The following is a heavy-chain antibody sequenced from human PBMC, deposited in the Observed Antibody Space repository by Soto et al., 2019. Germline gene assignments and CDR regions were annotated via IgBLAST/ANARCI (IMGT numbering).Heavy chain of an antibody. D-gene: IGHD1-1*01. CDR2: ISSNGGST. J-gene: IGHJ6*02. CDR3: VKLDRLDHYYYYGMDV. CDR1: GFTFSSYA. Sequence: GGSLRLSCSASGFTFSSYAMHWVRQAPGKGLEYVSAISSNGGSTYYADSVKGRFTISRDNSKNTLYLQMSSLRAEDTAVYYCVKLDRLDHYYYYGMDVWGQGTSVTVSS. V-gene: IGHV3-64D*06.